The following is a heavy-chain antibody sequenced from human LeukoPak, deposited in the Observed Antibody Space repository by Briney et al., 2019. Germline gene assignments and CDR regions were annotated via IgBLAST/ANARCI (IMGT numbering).Heavy chain of an antibody. CDR3: ARLAPGIAPYFDY. CDR2: INPNSGGT. CDR1: GYTFTVYY. J-gene: IGHJ4*02. Sequence: VASVKVSCKASGYTFTVYYMHWVRQAPGQGLEWMGWINPNSGGTNYAQKFQGWVTMTRDTSISTAYMELSRLRSDDTAVYYCARLAPGIAPYFDYWGQGTLVTVSS. V-gene: IGHV1-2*04. D-gene: IGHD6-13*01.